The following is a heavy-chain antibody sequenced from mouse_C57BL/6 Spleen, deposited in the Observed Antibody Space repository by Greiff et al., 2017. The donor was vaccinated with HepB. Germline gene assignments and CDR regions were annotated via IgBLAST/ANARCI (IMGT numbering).Heavy chain of an antibody. CDR1: GFSLTSYG. CDR2: IWRGGST. V-gene: IGHV2-5*01. Sequence: VHLVESGPGLVQPSQSLSITCTVSGFSLTSYGVHWVRQSPGKGLEWLGVIWRGGSTDYNAAFMSRLSITKDNSKSQVFFKMNSLQADDTAIYYCAKNGGYFYGSSYHWYFDVWGTGTTVTVSS. CDR3: AKNGGYFYGSSYHWYFDV. J-gene: IGHJ1*03. D-gene: IGHD1-1*01.